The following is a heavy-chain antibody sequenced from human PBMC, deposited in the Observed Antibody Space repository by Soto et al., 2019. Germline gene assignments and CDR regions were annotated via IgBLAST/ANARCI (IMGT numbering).Heavy chain of an antibody. D-gene: IGHD6-19*01. Sequence: QVQLQQWGAGLLKPSETLSLTCAVYGGSFSGYYWSWIRQPPGKGLEWIGEINHSGSTNYNPSLKRQVTISVDTSTNQFSLKLSSVTAADKAVYYCARIKHRAVAGKNPVTVDYWGQGTLVTVSS. CDR1: GGSFSGYY. CDR3: ARIKHRAVAGKNPVTVDY. CDR2: INHSGST. V-gene: IGHV4-34*01. J-gene: IGHJ4*02.